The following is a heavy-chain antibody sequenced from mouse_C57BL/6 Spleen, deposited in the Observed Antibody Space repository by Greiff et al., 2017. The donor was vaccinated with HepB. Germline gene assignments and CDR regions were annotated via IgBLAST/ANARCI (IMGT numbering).Heavy chain of an antibody. V-gene: IGHV5-6*01. J-gene: IGHJ2*01. CDR2: ISSGGSYN. CDR1: GFTFSSYG. D-gene: IGHD2-13*01. Sequence: EVQLVESGGDLVKPGGSLKLSCAASGFTFSSYGLSWVRQTPDKRLEWVATISSGGSYNYYPDSVKGRFTLSRDKAKNTLYLQMSSLKSEDTAMYYCARSRDGDYGYFDYWGQGTTLTVSS. CDR3: ARSRDGDYGYFDY.